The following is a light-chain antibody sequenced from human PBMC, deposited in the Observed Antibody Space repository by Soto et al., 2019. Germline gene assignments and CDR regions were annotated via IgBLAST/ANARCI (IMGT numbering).Light chain of an antibody. V-gene: IGKV1-33*01. CDR1: QDIRNN. CDR3: QQFDQLPRT. Sequence: DIQMTQSPSSLSTSVGDSVAITCQASQDIRNNLNWYQQKQGKAPKPLIYDASNLETGVPSRFSGSGSGTDLTLTIISLQPEDVATYFCQQFDQLPRTFGQGTKVDIK. J-gene: IGKJ2*01. CDR2: DAS.